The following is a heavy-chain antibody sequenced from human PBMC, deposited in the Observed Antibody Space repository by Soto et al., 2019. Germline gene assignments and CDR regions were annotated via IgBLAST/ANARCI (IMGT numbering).Heavy chain of an antibody. V-gene: IGHV3-30*04. CDR2: ISHDGNNQ. D-gene: IGHD2-8*01. Sequence: PGGSLRISCVASGFSLSTYAMHYARHLPGKGLGWVAVISHDGNNQHYADSVKGRFTISRDNSKNTLYLEMNSLRAEDTVFYYSARVGKAHDVANGYVLGWLDP. CDR1: GFSLSTYA. CDR3: ARVGKAHDVANGYVLGWLDP. J-gene: IGHJ5*02.